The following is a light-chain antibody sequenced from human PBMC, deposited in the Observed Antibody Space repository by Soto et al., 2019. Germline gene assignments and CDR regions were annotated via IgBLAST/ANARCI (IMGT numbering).Light chain of an antibody. V-gene: IGKV1-39*01. CDR2: AAS. CDR3: QHIYASPVT. CDR1: QSIFRS. Sequence: DIQMTQSPPSLSASVGDRVTITCRASQSIFRSLNWYQQKPGKAPKLLIYAASNLQSGVPSRFSGSESGTDFILTISSLQPEDFATYYCQHIYASPVTFGQGTKVEIK. J-gene: IGKJ1*01.